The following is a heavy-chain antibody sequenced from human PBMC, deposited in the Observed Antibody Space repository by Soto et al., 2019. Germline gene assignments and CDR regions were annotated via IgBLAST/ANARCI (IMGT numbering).Heavy chain of an antibody. V-gene: IGHV1-18*01. CDR1: GYTFTSYG. Sequence: QVQLVQSGAEVKKPGASVKVSCKASGYTFTSYGISWVRQAPGQGLEWMGWISAYNGNTNYAQKLQGRVTMTTNTSTSTAYVELRSLRSDDTAAYYCARYVTDFLPRVRYFAWLQPAEFDYWGQGTLVTVSS. CDR2: ISAYNGNT. D-gene: IGHD3-9*01. J-gene: IGHJ4*02. CDR3: ARYVTDFLPRVRYFAWLQPAEFDY.